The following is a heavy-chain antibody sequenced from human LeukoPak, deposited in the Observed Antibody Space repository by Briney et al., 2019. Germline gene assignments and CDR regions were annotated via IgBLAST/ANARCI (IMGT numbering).Heavy chain of an antibody. CDR1: GFAVSGNY. D-gene: IGHD5-12*01. CDR2: ISSSSSYI. Sequence: GGSLRLSCAASGFAVSGNYMSWVRQAPGKGLEWVSSISSSSSYIYYADSVKGRFTISRDNAKNSLYLQMNSLRAEDTAVYYCARGRGYSGYDYGMDVWGQGTTVTVSS. V-gene: IGHV3-21*01. J-gene: IGHJ6*02. CDR3: ARGRGYSGYDYGMDV.